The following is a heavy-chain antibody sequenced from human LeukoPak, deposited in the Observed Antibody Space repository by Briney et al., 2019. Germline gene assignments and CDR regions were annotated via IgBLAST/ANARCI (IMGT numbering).Heavy chain of an antibody. CDR2: IYTSGST. V-gene: IGHV4-4*07. CDR3: ARILTPDSSGFYYGMDV. Sequence: SETLSLTCTVSGGSISRYYLSWIRQPARKGLEWMGRIYTSGSTKYNPSLKSRVTMSVDTSKNQFSLKLSSVTAADTAVYYCARILTPDSSGFYYGMDVWGQGTTVTVSS. D-gene: IGHD3-22*01. J-gene: IGHJ6*02. CDR1: GGSISRYY.